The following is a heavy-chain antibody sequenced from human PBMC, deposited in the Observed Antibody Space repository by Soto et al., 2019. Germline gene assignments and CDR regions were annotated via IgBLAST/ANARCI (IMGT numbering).Heavy chain of an antibody. CDR2: ISYDGSNK. CDR1: GFTFSSYG. D-gene: IGHD3-10*01. CDR3: AKGQVLLWFGEIDS. V-gene: IGHV3-30*18. Sequence: QVQLVESGGGVVQPGRALRLSCAASGFTFSSYGMHWVRQAPGKGLEWVAVISYDGSNKYYADSVKGRFTISRDNSKNTLYLQMNSLRAEDTAVYYCAKGQVLLWFGEIDSWGQGTLVTVSS. J-gene: IGHJ4*02.